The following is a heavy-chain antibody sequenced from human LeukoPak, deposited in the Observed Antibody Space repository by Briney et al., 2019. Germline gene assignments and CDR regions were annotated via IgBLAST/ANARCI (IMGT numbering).Heavy chain of an antibody. CDR3: ARDYSGGLDY. V-gene: IGHV3-30-3*01. CDR2: ISYDGSNK. Sequence: GGSLRLSCAASGFTFSTHVMHWVRQAPGKGLEWVAIISYDGSNKYYGDSVKGRITISRDNSKNTLFLQLNSLRGEDTAVYYRARDYSGGLDYWGQGTLVTVST. J-gene: IGHJ4*02. CDR1: GFTFSTHV. D-gene: IGHD2-15*01.